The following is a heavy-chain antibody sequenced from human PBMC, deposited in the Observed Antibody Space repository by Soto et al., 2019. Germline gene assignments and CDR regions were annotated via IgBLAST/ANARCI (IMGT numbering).Heavy chain of an antibody. D-gene: IGHD3-22*01. CDR2: INPSGGST. Sequence: ASVKVSCKASGYSFTSYYMHWVRQAPGQGLEWMGIINPSGGSTSYAQKFQGRVTMTRDTSTSTVYMELSSLRSEDTAVYYCARYYYDSSGYYNAPPYYFDYWGQGTLVTVSS. V-gene: IGHV1-46*01. CDR3: ARYYYDSSGYYNAPPYYFDY. J-gene: IGHJ4*02. CDR1: GYSFTSYY.